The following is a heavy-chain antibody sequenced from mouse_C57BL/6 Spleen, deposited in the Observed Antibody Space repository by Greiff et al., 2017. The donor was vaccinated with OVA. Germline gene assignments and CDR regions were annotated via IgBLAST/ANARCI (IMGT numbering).Heavy chain of an antibody. Sequence: ESGPGLVKPSQSLSLTCSVTGYSITSGYYWNWIRQFPGNKLEWMGYISYNGSNNYNPSLKNRISITRDTSKNQFFLKLNSVTTEDTATYYCATFFDYWGQGTTLTVSS. CDR3: ATFFDY. V-gene: IGHV3-6*01. CDR1: GYSITSGYY. CDR2: ISYNGSN. J-gene: IGHJ2*01.